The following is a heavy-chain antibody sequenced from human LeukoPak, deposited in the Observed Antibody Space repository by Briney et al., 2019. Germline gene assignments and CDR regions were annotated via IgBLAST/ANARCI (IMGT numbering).Heavy chain of an antibody. CDR2: IYYSGST. J-gene: IGHJ3*02. V-gene: IGHV4-59*01. D-gene: IGHD6-25*01. CDR1: GGSISSYF. CDR3: ASARLGSGLEGAFDI. Sequence: SETLSLTCTVSGGSISSYFWSWIRQPPGKGLEWIGYIYYSGSTNYNPSLKSRVTISVDTSKNQFSLKLSSVTAADTAVYYCASARLGSGLEGAFDIGGQGTMVTVSS.